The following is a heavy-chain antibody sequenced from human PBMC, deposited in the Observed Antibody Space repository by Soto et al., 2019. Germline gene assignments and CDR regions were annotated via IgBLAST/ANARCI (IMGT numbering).Heavy chain of an antibody. D-gene: IGHD6-19*01. CDR3: AKDRSGGYGGGFDY. V-gene: IGHV3-23*01. CDR1: GFTFSSYA. CDR2: ISGSGGST. Sequence: EVQLLESGGGLVQPGGSLRLSCAASGFTFSSYAMSWVRQAPGKGLEWVSGISGSGGSTYYADSVEGRFTISRDNSKNTLYLQMNSLRAEDTAVYYCAKDRSGGYGGGFDYWGQGTLVTVSS. J-gene: IGHJ4*02.